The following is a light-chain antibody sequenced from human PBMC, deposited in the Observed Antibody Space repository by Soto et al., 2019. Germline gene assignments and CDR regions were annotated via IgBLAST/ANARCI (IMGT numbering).Light chain of an antibody. J-gene: IGLJ1*01. CDR2: DVS. CDR1: SSNVGGYNY. Sequence: QSALTQPRSLSGSPGQSVTISCTGTSSNVGGYNYVSWYQQHPGTAPKLMIYDVSKRPSGVPGRFSGSKSGNTASLTISGLQAEDEADYYCCSYAGSYTDVFGTGTKVTVL. CDR3: CSYAGSYTDV. V-gene: IGLV2-11*01.